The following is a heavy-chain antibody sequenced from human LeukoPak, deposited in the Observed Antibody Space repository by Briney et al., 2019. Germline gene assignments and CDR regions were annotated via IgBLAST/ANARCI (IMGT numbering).Heavy chain of an antibody. D-gene: IGHD1-14*01. J-gene: IGHJ4*02. V-gene: IGHV3-64*01. CDR2: ISSNGINA. CDR1: GFLFSSCV. Sequence: PEGSLSLSCAASGFLFSSCVMHWVRQAPGKGLEYVSSISSNGINAYYANSVKGRFTISRDNSKNMMYLQMGSLRAEDMAIYYCARTSFTTTWHHLDSWGQGTLVTVSA. CDR3: ARTSFTTTWHHLDS.